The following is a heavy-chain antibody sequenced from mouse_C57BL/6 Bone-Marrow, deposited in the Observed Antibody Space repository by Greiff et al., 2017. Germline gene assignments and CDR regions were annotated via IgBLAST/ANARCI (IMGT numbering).Heavy chain of an antibody. J-gene: IGHJ1*03. Sequence: DVHLVESGGGLVQPKGSLKLSCAASGFSFNTYAMNWVRQAPGKGLEWVARIRSKSNNYATYYADSVKDRFTISRDDSESMLYLQMNNLKTEDTAVYYCVRHDYYGRYFDVWGTGTTVTVAS. V-gene: IGHV10-1*01. CDR3: VRHDYYGRYFDV. CDR1: GFSFNTYA. CDR2: IRSKSNNYAT. D-gene: IGHD1-2*01.